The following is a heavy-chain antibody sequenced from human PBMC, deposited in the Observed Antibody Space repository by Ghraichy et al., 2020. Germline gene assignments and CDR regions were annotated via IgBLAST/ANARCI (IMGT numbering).Heavy chain of an antibody. J-gene: IGHJ6*02. Sequence: GGSLRLSCVASGLMFSPNTMNWVRQAPGKGLEWVSSISSSTRYIYYADSVKGRFTISSDNAQNSLYLQMNSLRAEDTAVYYCSRGGGAGTPVLYHMDVWGLGTTVTVSS. V-gene: IGHV3-21*01. D-gene: IGHD6-19*01. CDR1: GLMFSPNT. CDR2: ISSSTRYI. CDR3: SRGGGAGTPVLYHMDV.